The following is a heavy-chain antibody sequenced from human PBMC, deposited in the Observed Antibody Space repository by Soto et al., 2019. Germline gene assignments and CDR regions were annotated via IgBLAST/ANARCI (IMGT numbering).Heavy chain of an antibody. V-gene: IGHV4-30-2*01. J-gene: IGHJ5*02. D-gene: IGHD2-15*01. CDR2: IYHSGST. CDR1: GGSISSGGYS. Sequence: PSETLSLTCAVSGGSISSGGYSWSWIRQPPGKGLEWIGYIYHSGSTYYNPSLKSRVTISVDRSKNQLSLKLSSVTAADTAVYYCARVTGEHCSGGSCYRWFDPWGQGTLVTVSS. CDR3: ARVTGEHCSGGSCYRWFDP.